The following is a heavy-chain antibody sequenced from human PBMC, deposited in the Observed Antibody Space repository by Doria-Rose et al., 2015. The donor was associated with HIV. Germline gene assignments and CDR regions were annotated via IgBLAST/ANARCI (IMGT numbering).Heavy chain of an antibody. J-gene: IGHJ4*02. V-gene: IGHV2-26*01. CDR1: GVSLSSPGMG. D-gene: IGHD6-13*01. CDR3: ARIKSSRWYHKYYFDF. Sequence: QVQLVQSGPVLVKPTETLTLTCTVYGVSLSSPGMGVSWIRQPPGQALEWLANIISDDERSYKTSLKSRLTISRGTSKSQVVLTMTDMDPVDTATYYCARIKSSRWYHKYYFDFWGQGTLVIVSA. CDR2: IISDDER.